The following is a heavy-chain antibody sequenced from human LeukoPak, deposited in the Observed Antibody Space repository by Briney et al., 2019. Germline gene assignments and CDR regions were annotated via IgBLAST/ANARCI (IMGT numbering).Heavy chain of an antibody. V-gene: IGHV4-31*03. CDR3: TRVGGGYGVHADYFQD. CDR2: IYYSGST. CDR1: GGSIRSGSYY. J-gene: IGHJ1*01. D-gene: IGHD3-16*01. Sequence: PSETLSLTCIVSGGSIRSGSYYWDWIRQYPGKGLEWIGYIYYSGSTYYNPSLKSRVTISVDTSKNQLSLNLYSVTAADTAVYYCTRVGGGYGVHADYFQDWGQGTMVTVSS.